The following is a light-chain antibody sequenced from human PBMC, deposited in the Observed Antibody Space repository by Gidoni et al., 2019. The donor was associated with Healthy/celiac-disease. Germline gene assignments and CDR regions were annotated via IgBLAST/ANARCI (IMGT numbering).Light chain of an antibody. J-gene: IGKJ4*01. CDR3: QQSYSTPFT. CDR1: QSIRSY. CDR2: AAS. Sequence: DIQMTQSPSSLSASVGGRVTITCRASQSIRSYLNWYQQKPGKAPKLLIYAASSLQSGVPSRFSGSGSGTDFTLTISSLQPEDFATYYCQQSYSTPFTFGGGTKVEIK. V-gene: IGKV1-39*01.